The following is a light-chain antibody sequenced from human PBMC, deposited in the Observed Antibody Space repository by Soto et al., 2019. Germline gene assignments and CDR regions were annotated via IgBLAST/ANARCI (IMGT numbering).Light chain of an antibody. CDR3: FSYTSSTMDV. V-gene: IGLV2-14*03. CDR1: SSDIGGYKY. CDR2: DVI. Sequence: QSALTQPASVSGSPGQSITISCTGSSSDIGGYKYVSWYQHHPGKAPQLIIFDVINRPSGVSNRFSGSKSGNTASLTIFGLQAEDEADHYCFSYTSSTMDVFGTGTKLTVL. J-gene: IGLJ1*01.